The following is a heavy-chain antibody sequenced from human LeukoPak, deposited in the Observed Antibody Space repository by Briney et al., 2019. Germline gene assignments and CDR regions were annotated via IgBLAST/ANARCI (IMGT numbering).Heavy chain of an antibody. D-gene: IGHD3-22*01. J-gene: IGHJ4*02. CDR1: GGSISSYY. Sequence: SETLSLTCTVSGGSISSYYWSWIRQPPGKGLEWIGYISYRGSTSYNPSLKSRVTISVDTSKNQFSLKLSSVTAADTAVYYCASAGHDGIGYKVCWGQGTLVTVSS. V-gene: IGHV4-59*12. CDR3: ASAGHDGIGYKVC. CDR2: ISYRGST.